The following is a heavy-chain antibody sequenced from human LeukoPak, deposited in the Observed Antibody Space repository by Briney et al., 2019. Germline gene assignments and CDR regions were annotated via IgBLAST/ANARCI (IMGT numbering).Heavy chain of an antibody. J-gene: IGHJ4*02. Sequence: GGSLRLSCAASGFTFSFYGMQWVRQAPGKGLEWVAFIRYDGSNKYYADSVKGRFTISRDNSKNTLYLQMNSLRAEDTAVYYCAKDLFGYVLAAAGTADFDYWGQGTLVTVSS. CDR3: AKDLFGYVLAAAGTADFDY. V-gene: IGHV3-30*02. CDR2: IRYDGSNK. CDR1: GFTFSFYG. D-gene: IGHD6-13*01.